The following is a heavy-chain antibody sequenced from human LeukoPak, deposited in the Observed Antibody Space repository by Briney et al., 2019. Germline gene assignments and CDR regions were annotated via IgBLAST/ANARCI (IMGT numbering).Heavy chain of an antibody. CDR3: ARPYYYDSRIDP. Sequence: SQTLSLTCTVSGGSISSGDYYGSWIRQPPGKGLEWIAYMYYSGSTYCNPSLKSRVTMSADTSKNQLSLKLSSVTAADTAVYYCARPYYYDSRIDPWGQGILVTVSS. CDR1: GGSISSGDYY. CDR2: MYYSGST. J-gene: IGHJ5*02. V-gene: IGHV4-30-4*01. D-gene: IGHD3-22*01.